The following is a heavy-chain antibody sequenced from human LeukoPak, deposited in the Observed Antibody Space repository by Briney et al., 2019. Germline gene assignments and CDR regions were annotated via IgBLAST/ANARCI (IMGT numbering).Heavy chain of an antibody. J-gene: IGHJ4*02. CDR2: ISYDGSNK. CDR1: GFTFSSYA. V-gene: IGHV3-30-3*01. Sequence: GGSLRLSCAASGFTFSSYAMHWVRQAPGKGLEWVAVISYDGSNKYYADSVRGRFSISRDNSRNTQNLQMSSLRVEDTAVYYCARETGSAVGSTDFDYWGQGTLVTVSS. CDR3: ARETGSAVGSTDFDY. D-gene: IGHD4-17*01.